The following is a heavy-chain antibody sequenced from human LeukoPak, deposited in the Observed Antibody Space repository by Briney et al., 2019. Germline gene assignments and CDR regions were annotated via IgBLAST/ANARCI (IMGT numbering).Heavy chain of an antibody. D-gene: IGHD3-22*01. CDR1: GGSISSGGYY. CDR3: ATSKHDRDFDY. J-gene: IGHJ4*02. CDR2: IYYSGST. V-gene: IGHV4-31*03. Sequence: PSETLSLTCTVSGGSISSGGYYCSWIRQHPGKGLEWIGYIYYSGSTYYNPSLKSRVTISVDTSKNQFSLKLSSVTAADTAVYYCATSKHDRDFDYWGQGTLVTVSS.